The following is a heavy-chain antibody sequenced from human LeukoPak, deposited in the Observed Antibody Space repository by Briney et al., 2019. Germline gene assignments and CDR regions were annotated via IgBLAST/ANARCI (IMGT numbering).Heavy chain of an antibody. D-gene: IGHD3-10*01. CDR1: GFTFSTYA. Sequence: GGSLRLSCAASGFTFSTYAMSWVRQAPGRGLEWVSAISGSSDTTYYADSVKGRFTISRDNAKNSLYLQMNSLRAEDTAVYYCARSGAVVPYFDYWGQGTLVTVSS. CDR3: ARSGAVVPYFDY. J-gene: IGHJ4*02. CDR2: ISGSSDTT. V-gene: IGHV3-23*01.